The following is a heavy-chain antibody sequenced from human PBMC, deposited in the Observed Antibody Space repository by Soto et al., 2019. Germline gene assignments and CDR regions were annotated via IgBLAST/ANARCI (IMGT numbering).Heavy chain of an antibody. CDR1: GASISDNY. Sequence: QVQLQESGPGLVKHSETLSLTCTLSGASISDNYWSWIRPPPRKGLEWIGYIFYSGSTNYNPSLESRVTISIDTPKNQFYLRLNSVTAADTAVYYCARLDPPYVLAWFDPWGQGTLVTVSS. J-gene: IGHJ5*02. D-gene: IGHD2-21*01. CDR3: ARLDPPYVLAWFDP. CDR2: IFYSGST. V-gene: IGHV4-59*01.